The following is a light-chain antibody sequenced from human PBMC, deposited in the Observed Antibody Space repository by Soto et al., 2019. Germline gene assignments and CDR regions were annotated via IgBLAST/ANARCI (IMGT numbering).Light chain of an antibody. CDR2: DVS. Sequence: QSALTQPASVSGSPGQSITISCTGTSSDVGGYNYASWYQQHPGKAPKLMIYDVSSRPSGVSNRFSGSKSGNTASLTISGLQAEDEADYYCSSYTSSTTEVFGTGTKVTVL. CDR3: SSYTSSTTEV. V-gene: IGLV2-14*01. CDR1: SSDVGGYNY. J-gene: IGLJ1*01.